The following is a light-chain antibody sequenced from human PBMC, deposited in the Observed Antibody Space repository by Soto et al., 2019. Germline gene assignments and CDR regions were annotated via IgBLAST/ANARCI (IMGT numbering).Light chain of an antibody. J-gene: IGLJ2*01. CDR1: GSDVGGYNY. V-gene: IGLV2-11*01. Sequence: QSALTQPRSVSGSPGQSVTISCTGTGSDVGGYNYVSWYQQHPGKAPKLMINDVTKRPSGVPDRFSGSKSGNTDSLTISGLQAEDEADYYCCSYAGSYTLVFGGGTKLTV. CDR2: DVT. CDR3: CSYAGSYTLV.